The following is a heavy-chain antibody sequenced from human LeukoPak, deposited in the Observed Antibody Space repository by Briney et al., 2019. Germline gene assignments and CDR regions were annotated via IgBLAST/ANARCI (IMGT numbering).Heavy chain of an antibody. D-gene: IGHD4-23*01. V-gene: IGHV1-2*02. Sequence: ASVKVSCKASGYTFTGYYMHWVRQAPGRGLEWMGWINPNSGGTNYAQKFQGRVTMTRDTSISTAYMELSRLRSDDTAVYYCARLTTVVTPEVDYWGQGTLVTVSS. J-gene: IGHJ4*02. CDR3: ARLTTVVTPEVDY. CDR1: GYTFTGYY. CDR2: INPNSGGT.